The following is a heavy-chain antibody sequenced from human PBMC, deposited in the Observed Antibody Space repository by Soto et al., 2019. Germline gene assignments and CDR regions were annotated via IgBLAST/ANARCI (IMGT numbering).Heavy chain of an antibody. Sequence: GGSLRLSCAASGFTFSSYAMHWVRQAPGKGLEWVAVISYDGSNKYCADSVKGRFTISRDNSKNTLYLQMNSLRAEDTAVYYCARDMGYCSGGSCYPSHAFDIWGQGTMVTVSS. CDR3: ARDMGYCSGGSCYPSHAFDI. D-gene: IGHD2-15*01. CDR2: ISYDGSNK. CDR1: GFTFSSYA. J-gene: IGHJ3*02. V-gene: IGHV3-30-3*01.